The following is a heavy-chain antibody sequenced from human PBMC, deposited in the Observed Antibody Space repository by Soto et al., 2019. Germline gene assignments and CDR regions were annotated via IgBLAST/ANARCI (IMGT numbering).Heavy chain of an antibody. CDR1: GGSISSSSYY. CDR2: IYYTGST. Sequence: SETLSLTYTVSGGSISSSSYYWGWIRQPPGKGLEWIGSIYYTGSTYYNPSLQSRVTLSVDTSKNQLSLILDSVTAADTAVYYCARRPIVPSHYYYMDVWGKGITVTVSS. J-gene: IGHJ6*03. V-gene: IGHV4-39*07. CDR3: ARRPIVPSHYYYMDV. D-gene: IGHD1-26*01.